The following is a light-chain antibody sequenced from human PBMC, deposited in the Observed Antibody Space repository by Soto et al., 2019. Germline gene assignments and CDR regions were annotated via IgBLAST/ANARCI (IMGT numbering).Light chain of an antibody. CDR3: QQRSNWPPN. Sequence: EIVLTKSPATLSLSPGERATLSCRASQSVSTYLAWYQHKPGQAPRLLIYDASNRATGIPARFSGSGSGTDFTLTISRLEPEDCAVYYCQQRSNWPPNFGQGTRLEIK. V-gene: IGKV3-11*01. J-gene: IGKJ5*01. CDR1: QSVSTY. CDR2: DAS.